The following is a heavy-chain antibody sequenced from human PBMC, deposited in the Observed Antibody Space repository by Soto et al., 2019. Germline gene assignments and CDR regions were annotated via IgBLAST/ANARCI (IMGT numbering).Heavy chain of an antibody. CDR3: AKGGYPSAYYYYYYMDV. V-gene: IGHV3-23*01. D-gene: IGHD2-15*01. Sequence: GGSLRLSCAASGFTFSSYAMSWVRQAPGKGLGWVSGISGSGGSTYYADSVKGRFTISRDNSKNTLYLQMNSLRAEDTAVYYCAKGGYPSAYYYYYYMDVWGKGTTVTVSS. CDR2: ISGSGGST. CDR1: GFTFSSYA. J-gene: IGHJ6*03.